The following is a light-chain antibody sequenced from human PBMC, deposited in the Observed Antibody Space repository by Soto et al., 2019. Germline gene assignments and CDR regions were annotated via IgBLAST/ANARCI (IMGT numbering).Light chain of an antibody. CDR1: SSDVGTYNY. V-gene: IGLV2-14*03. CDR2: DVS. Sequence: QSALTQPASVSGSPGQSITISCTGTSSDVGTYNYVSWYQQHPGKAPKVMIYDVSNRPSGVSNRFSGSKSGNTASLTISGLQAEDEADYYCSSYTASSTSVIFGGVTKITVL. J-gene: IGLJ2*01. CDR3: SSYTASSTSVI.